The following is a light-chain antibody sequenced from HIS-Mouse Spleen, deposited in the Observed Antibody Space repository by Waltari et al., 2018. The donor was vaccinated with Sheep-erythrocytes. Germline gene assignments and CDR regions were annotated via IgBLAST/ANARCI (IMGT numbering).Light chain of an antibody. CDR2: DVS. Sequence: QSALTQPRSVSGSPGQSVTISCTGTSSDVGGYNYVSWYQQPPGKAPKLMIYDVSKRPSGVPDRCSGSKSGSTASLTISVLQAEDEADYYCCSYAGSYNHVFATGTKVTVL. V-gene: IGLV2-11*01. J-gene: IGLJ1*01. CDR3: CSYAGSYNHV. CDR1: SSDVGGYNY.